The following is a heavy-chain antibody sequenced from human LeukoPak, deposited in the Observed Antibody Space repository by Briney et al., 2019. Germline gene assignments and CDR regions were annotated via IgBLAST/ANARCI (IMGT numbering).Heavy chain of an antibody. D-gene: IGHD6-19*01. J-gene: IGHJ4*02. CDR3: AKDTLSVARPYYFDY. CDR2: ISGSGGST. V-gene: IGHV3-23*01. Sequence: GGSLRLSCEASGLTFSSYAMSWVRQAPGKGLEWVSAISGSGGSTYYADSVKGRFTISRDNSKNTLYLQMNSLRAEDTAVYYCAKDTLSVARPYYFDYWGQGTLVTVSS. CDR1: GLTFSSYA.